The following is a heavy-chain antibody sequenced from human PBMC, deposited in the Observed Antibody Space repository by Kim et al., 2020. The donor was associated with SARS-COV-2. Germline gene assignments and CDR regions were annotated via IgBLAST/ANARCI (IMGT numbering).Heavy chain of an antibody. D-gene: IGHD6-13*01. CDR3: ARDGRGRGSSWGGWYYYYGMDV. J-gene: IGHJ6*02. Sequence: GGSLRLSCAASGFTVSSNYMSWVRQAPGKGLEWVSVIYSGGSTYYADSVKGRFTISRDNSKNTLYLQMNSLRAEDTAVYYCARDGRGRGSSWGGWYYYYGMDVWGQGTTVTVSS. CDR2: IYSGGST. CDR1: GFTVSSNY. V-gene: IGHV3-53*01.